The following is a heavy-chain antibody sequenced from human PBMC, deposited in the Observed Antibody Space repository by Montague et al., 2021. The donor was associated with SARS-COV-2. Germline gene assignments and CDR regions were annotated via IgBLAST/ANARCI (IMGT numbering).Heavy chain of an antibody. CDR1: GGSVSDYY. J-gene: IGHJ6*03. D-gene: IGHD1-1*01. V-gene: IGHV4-34*01. CDR2: INHSGST. Sequence: SETLSLTCAVYGGSVSDYYWSWIRQPPGKGLEWIGEINHSGSTNXNPSLKSRVTVSVDTSKNQFSLRLNSVTAADTAVYYCARHPPGYRYFYYLDVWGKGTTVTVSS. CDR3: ARHPPGYRYFYYLDV.